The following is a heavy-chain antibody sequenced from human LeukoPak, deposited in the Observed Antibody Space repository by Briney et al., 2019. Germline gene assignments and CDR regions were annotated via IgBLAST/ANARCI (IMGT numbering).Heavy chain of an antibody. CDR2: ISWNSGNI. D-gene: IGHD2-21*01. CDR1: GFTFSSYS. CDR3: ARDGVEFYNWFDP. Sequence: GGSLRLSCAASGFTFSSYSMNWVRQAPGKGLEWVSDISWNSGNIDYADSVKGRFTISRDNANNTLYLQMNSLRAEDTAVYYCARDGVEFYNWFDPWGQGTLVTVSS. V-gene: IGHV3-48*04. J-gene: IGHJ5*02.